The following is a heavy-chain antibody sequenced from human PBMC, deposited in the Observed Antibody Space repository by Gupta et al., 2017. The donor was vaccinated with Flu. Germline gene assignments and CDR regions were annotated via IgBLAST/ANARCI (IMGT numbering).Heavy chain of an antibody. CDR2: IWYDGSNK. J-gene: IGHJ4*02. CDR3: ARVFAWGVVVPLDY. V-gene: IGHV3-33*01. CDR1: GFTFSSYG. Sequence: QVQLVESGGGVVQPGRSLRLSCAASGFTFSSYGMHWVRQAPGKGLEWVAVIWYDGSNKYYADSVKGRFTISRDNSKNTLYLQMNSLRAEDTAVYYCARVFAWGVVVPLDYWGQGTLVTVSS. D-gene: IGHD2-15*01.